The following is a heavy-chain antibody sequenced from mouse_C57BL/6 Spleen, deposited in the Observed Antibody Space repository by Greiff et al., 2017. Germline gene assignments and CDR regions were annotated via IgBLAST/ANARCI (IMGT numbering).Heavy chain of an antibody. CDR3: AREGYYYGSDYGYVDV. CDR2: IWSGGSS. J-gene: IGHJ1*03. Sequence: QVQLQQSGPGLVQPSQSLSITCTVSGFSLTSYGVHWVRQSPGKGLEWLGVIWSGGSSAYNAAFISRLSISKDNAKRQVFFKMNSLHADDTAVYYCAREGYYYGSDYGYVDVWGTGTTVTVSS. V-gene: IGHV2-2*01. D-gene: IGHD1-1*01. CDR1: GFSLTSYG.